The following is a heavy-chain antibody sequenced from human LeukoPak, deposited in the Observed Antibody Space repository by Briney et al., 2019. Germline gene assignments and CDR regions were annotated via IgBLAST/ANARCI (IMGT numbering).Heavy chain of an antibody. D-gene: IGHD6-13*01. CDR2: ISGSGGST. J-gene: IGHJ4*02. CDR1: GFTFSSYA. Sequence: GGSLRLSCAASGFTFSSYAMSWVRQVPGKGLEWVSAISGSGGSTYYADSVKGRFTISRDNSKNTLYLQMNSLRAEDTAVYYCAICTGYSSSWYLGYWGQGTLVTVPS. CDR3: AICTGYSSSWYLGY. V-gene: IGHV3-23*01.